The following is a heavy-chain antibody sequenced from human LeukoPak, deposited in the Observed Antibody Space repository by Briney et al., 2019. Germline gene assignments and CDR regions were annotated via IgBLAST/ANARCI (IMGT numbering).Heavy chain of an antibody. Sequence: GESLKISCKGSGYSFTSYWISRVRQMPGKGLEWMGIIYPGDSDTRYSPSFQAQVTISADKSISTAYLQWCSLKASDTAMYYCARSLSLMGSGWYRNWFDPWGQGTLVTVSS. J-gene: IGHJ5*02. CDR2: IYPGDSDT. CDR1: GYSFTSYW. CDR3: ARSLSLMGSGWYRNWFDP. D-gene: IGHD6-19*01. V-gene: IGHV5-51*01.